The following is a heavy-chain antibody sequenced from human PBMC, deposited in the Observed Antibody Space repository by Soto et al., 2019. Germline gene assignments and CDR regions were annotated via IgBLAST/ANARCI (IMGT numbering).Heavy chain of an antibody. CDR1: GYTFTNYG. Sequence: GASVKVSCKASGYTFTNYGINWVRQAPGQGLEWMGWISVYNGITNYAQNVQGRVTMTTDTSTSTAYMELRSLRPDDTAVYYCARSRGYSGQTINGLRWLDPWGQGTLVTVSS. CDR2: ISVYNGIT. V-gene: IGHV1-18*01. J-gene: IGHJ5*02. CDR3: ARSRGYSGQTINGLRWLDP. D-gene: IGHD5-12*01.